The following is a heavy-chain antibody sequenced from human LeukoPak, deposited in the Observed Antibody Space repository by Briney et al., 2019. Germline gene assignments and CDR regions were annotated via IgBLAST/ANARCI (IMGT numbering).Heavy chain of an antibody. J-gene: IGHJ5*02. D-gene: IGHD6-19*01. CDR3: ARDTIAVAGLGWFDP. Sequence: SETLSLTCTVSGYSISSGYYWGWIRQPPGKRLEWVGSIHSSGNTYYNPTLKSRVTISVDTSKNQFSLNLTSVPAADAAVYYCARDTIAVAGLGWFDPWGQGTLVTVSS. CDR1: GYSISSGYY. V-gene: IGHV4-38-2*02. CDR2: IHSSGNT.